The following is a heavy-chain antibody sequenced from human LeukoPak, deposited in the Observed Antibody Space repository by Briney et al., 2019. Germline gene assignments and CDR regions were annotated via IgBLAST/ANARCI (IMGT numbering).Heavy chain of an antibody. Sequence: GGSLRLSCAVSGFPFSIYEMNWVRQAPGKGLEWVSNIGSSGTTRYYADSVKGRFSISRDNAKNSLYLQMNGLRVEDTGVYYCALLAVASDFDYWGQGALVTVSS. CDR3: ALLAVASDFDY. CDR2: IGSSGTTR. CDR1: GFPFSIYE. V-gene: IGHV3-48*03. J-gene: IGHJ4*02. D-gene: IGHD6-19*01.